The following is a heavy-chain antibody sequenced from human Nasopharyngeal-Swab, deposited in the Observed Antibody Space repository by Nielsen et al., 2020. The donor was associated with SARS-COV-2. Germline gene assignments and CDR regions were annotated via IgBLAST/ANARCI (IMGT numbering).Heavy chain of an antibody. J-gene: IGHJ4*02. CDR1: GFTFSSYS. V-gene: IGHV3-21*01. CDR2: ISSSSSYI. Sequence: GESLKISCAASGFTFSSYSMNWVRQAPGKGPEWVSSISSSSSYIYYADSVKGRFTISRDNAKNSLYLQMNSLRAEDTAVYYCAREDYGGNMNYWGQGTLVTVSS. D-gene: IGHD4-23*01. CDR3: AREDYGGNMNY.